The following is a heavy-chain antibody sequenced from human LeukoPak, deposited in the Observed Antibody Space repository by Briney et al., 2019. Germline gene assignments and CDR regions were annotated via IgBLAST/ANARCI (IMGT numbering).Heavy chain of an antibody. CDR2: IIPIFGTA. V-gene: IGHV1-69*13. Sequence: ASVKVSCKASGDSISKFAVSWVRQAPGQGLQWMGGIIPIFGTADYAQKFQGRVTITADEATSTTYMELCSLKSEDTAIYYCTTRSCGAGACSSSFYYYYGLHFWGQGTTVSVSS. D-gene: IGHD3-16*01. CDR1: GDSISKFA. CDR3: TTRSCGAGACSSSFYYYYGLHF. J-gene: IGHJ6*02.